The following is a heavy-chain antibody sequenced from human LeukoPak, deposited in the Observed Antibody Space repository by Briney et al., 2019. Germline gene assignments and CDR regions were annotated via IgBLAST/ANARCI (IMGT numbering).Heavy chain of an antibody. CDR3: ARDRGWRSSGYYLYHFDY. J-gene: IGHJ4*02. CDR2: IKHNGGEK. Sequence: GGSLRLSCVASGFTFTDYFMSWVRQAPGKGLEWVASIKHNGGEKYYVDSVKGRFTISRDNAKNSLYLEMSSLRVEDAAVYYCARDRGWRSSGYYLYHFDYWGQGTLVTFAS. V-gene: IGHV3-7*01. D-gene: IGHD3-22*01. CDR1: GFTFTDYF.